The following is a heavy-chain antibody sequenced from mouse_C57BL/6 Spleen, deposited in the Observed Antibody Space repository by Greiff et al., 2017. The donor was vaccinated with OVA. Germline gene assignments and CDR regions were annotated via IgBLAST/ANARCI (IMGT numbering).Heavy chain of an antibody. Sequence: VKVVESGAELVRPGTSVKVSCKASGYAFTNYLIEWVKQRPGQGLEWIGVINPGSGGTNYNEKFKGKATLTADKSSSTAYMQLSSLTSEDSAVYFCARSFYAQYYFDYWGQGTTLTVSS. J-gene: IGHJ2*01. CDR2: INPGSGGT. V-gene: IGHV1-54*01. D-gene: IGHD2-3*01. CDR1: GYAFTNYL. CDR3: ARSFYAQYYFDY.